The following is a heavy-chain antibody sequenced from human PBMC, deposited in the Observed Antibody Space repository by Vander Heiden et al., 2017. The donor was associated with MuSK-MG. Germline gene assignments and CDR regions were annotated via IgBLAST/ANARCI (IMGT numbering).Heavy chain of an antibody. CDR2: ISNDGGNI. D-gene: IGHD6-13*01. Sequence: QVQLVESGVCVVQPGRSLRLSCAASGLSFNAYELHWLRQSPGKGLEWVAFISNDGGNIYYADSVKGRFTISRDNAKNTMYLQMNSLRAEDTAVYYCARGAAAGGYYYAMDVWGQGTGITASS. J-gene: IGHJ6*02. CDR1: GLSFNAYE. V-gene: IGHV3-30*04. CDR3: ARGAAAGGYYYAMDV.